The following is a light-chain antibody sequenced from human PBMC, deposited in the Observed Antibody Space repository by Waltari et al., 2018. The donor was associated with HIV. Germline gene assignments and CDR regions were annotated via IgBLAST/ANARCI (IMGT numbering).Light chain of an antibody. Sequence: QSVLTQPPSASGTPGQRISISYSCCSSHIGSYTVNWYPHLPGSAPKLLIYNNNQRPSGVPDRFSGSKSGTSASLAISGLQSEDEADYYCAAWDDSLNGYVFGTGTKVTVL. CDR3: AAWDDSLNGYV. CDR1: SSHIGSYT. J-gene: IGLJ1*01. V-gene: IGLV1-44*01. CDR2: NNN.